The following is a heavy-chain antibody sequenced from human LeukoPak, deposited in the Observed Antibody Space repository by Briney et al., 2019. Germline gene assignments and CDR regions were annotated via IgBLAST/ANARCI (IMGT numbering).Heavy chain of an antibody. V-gene: IGHV4-38-2*02. J-gene: IGHJ3*02. CDR2: IYHSGST. D-gene: IGHD3-16*02. CDR3: ARDGTVIYAFDI. CDR1: GYSIGSGYY. Sequence: SETLSLTCAVSGYSIGSGYYWGWIRQPPGKGLEWIGSIYHSGSTYYNPSLKSRVTISVDTSKNQFSLKLSSVTAADTAVYYCARDGTVIYAFDIWGQGTMVTVSS.